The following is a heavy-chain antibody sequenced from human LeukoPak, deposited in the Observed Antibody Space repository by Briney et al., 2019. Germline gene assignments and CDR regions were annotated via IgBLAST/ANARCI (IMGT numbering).Heavy chain of an antibody. CDR2: INPNSGVT. V-gene: IGHV1-2*04. J-gene: IGHJ5*02. CDR3: ARYCSSTSCYDWFDP. D-gene: IGHD2-2*01. Sequence: GASVKVSCKASGYTFTGYYMHWVRQAPGQGLEWMGWINPNSGVTNYAQKFQGWVTMTRDTSISTAYMELSSLRSEDTAVYYCARYCSSTSCYDWFDPWGQGTLVTVSS. CDR1: GYTFTGYY.